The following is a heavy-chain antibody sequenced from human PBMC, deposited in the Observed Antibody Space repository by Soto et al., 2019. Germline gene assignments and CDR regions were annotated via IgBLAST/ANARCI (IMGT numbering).Heavy chain of an antibody. CDR3: ARSKPRRGGNSEDYYFYGMDV. D-gene: IGHD2-21*02. J-gene: IGHJ6*04. Sequence: SVKVSCKASGGTFSSYAISWVRQAPGQGLEWMGGIIPIFGTANYAQKFQGRVTITADESTSTAYMELSSLRSEDTAVYYCARSKPRRGGNSEDYYFYGMDVWGKWTIVTVSS. V-gene: IGHV1-69*13. CDR1: GGTFSSYA. CDR2: IIPIFGTA.